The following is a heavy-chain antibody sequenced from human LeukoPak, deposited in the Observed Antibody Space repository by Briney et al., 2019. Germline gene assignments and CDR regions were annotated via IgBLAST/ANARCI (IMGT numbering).Heavy chain of an antibody. J-gene: IGHJ4*02. V-gene: IGHV6-1*01. CDR3: ARVFSSAYDTSFDY. Sequence: SQTLSLTCAISGDSVSSNSAAWNWIRQSPSRGLEWLGRTYYRSKWYNGYAVYVKSRVTINPDTSKNQFSLQLNSVTPEDTAVYYCARVFSSAYDTSFDYWGQGTLVTVSS. CDR1: GDSVSSNSAA. D-gene: IGHD5-12*01. CDR2: TYYRSKWYN.